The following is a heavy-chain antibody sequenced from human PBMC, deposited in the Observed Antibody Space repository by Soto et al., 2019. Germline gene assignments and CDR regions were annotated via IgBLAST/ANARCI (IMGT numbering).Heavy chain of an antibody. CDR3: ARGLGYYDFWSGYLRRYYFDY. Sequence: SETLSLTCTVSGGSIISAGYYWSWIRQLPGKGLEWIGYIYYSGTTHYNPSLKSRLTISVDTSKDQFSLKLNSVTAADTAVYYCARGLGYYDFWSGYLRRYYFDYWGQGTLVTVSS. D-gene: IGHD3-3*01. CDR2: IYYSGTT. V-gene: IGHV4-31*03. J-gene: IGHJ4*02. CDR1: GGSIISAGYY.